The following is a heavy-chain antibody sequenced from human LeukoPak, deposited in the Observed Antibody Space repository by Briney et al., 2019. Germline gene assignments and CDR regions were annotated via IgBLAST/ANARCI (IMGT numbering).Heavy chain of an antibody. V-gene: IGHV4-59*01. Sequence: SETLSLTCTVSGGSISSYYWSWIRQSPGKGLEWIGYIYYSGSTNYNPSLKSRVTISVDTSKNQFSPKLSSVTAADTAVYYCASSITMVRGLFDYWGQGTLVTVSS. CDR3: ASSITMVRGLFDY. D-gene: IGHD3-10*01. J-gene: IGHJ4*02. CDR2: IYYSGST. CDR1: GGSISSYY.